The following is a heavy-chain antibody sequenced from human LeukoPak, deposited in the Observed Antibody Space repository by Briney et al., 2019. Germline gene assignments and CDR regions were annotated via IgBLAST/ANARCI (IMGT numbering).Heavy chain of an antibody. CDR3: ARGQYDFWSGYDVNWFDP. CDR2: IYPSGNT. V-gene: IGHV4-61*02. D-gene: IGHD3-3*01. Sequence: SETLSLTCAVSGGSMRTGLYYGNWIRQPAGKGLEWIGRIYPSGNTNYNPSLESRVTISVDTAKNQSSLKLISVTAADTALYYCARGQYDFWSGYDVNWFDPWGQGTLVTVSS. CDR1: GGSMRTGLYY. J-gene: IGHJ5*02.